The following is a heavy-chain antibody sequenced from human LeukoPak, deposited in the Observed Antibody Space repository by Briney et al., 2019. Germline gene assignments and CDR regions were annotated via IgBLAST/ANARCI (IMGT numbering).Heavy chain of an antibody. D-gene: IGHD6-6*01. CDR1: GFTFSSYS. V-gene: IGHV3-21*01. CDR2: ISSSSSYI. J-gene: IGHJ4*02. Sequence: GGSLRLSCAASGFTFSSYSMNWVRQAPGKGREWVSSISSSSSYIYYADSVKGRFTISRDNAKNSLYLQMNSLRAEDTAVYYCARAGGSIAAHIDYWGQGTLVTVSS. CDR3: ARAGGSIAAHIDY.